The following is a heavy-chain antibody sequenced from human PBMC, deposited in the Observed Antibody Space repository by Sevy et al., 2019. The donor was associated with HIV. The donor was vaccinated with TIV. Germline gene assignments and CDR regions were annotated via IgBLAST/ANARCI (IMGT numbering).Heavy chain of an antibody. V-gene: IGHV1-69*10. Sequence: VKVSCKASGGTFSSYAISWVRQAPGQGLEWMGGIIPILGIANYAQKFQGRVTITADKSTSTAYMELSSLRSEDTAVYYCARGLKYNWNYGYYYYYMDVWGKGTTVTVSS. CDR3: ARGLKYNWNYGYYYYYMDV. CDR1: GGTFSSYA. D-gene: IGHD1-7*01. J-gene: IGHJ6*03. CDR2: IIPILGIA.